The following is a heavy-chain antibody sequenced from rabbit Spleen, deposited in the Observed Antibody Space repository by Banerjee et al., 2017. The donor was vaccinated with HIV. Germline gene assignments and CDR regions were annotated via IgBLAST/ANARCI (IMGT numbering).Heavy chain of an antibody. D-gene: IGHD8-1*01. Sequence: QSLEESGGGLVKPGGTLTLTCKASGFDFSVYGLSWVRQAPGKGLEWIGYIDPIFGRKYYASWVNGRFTISSHNAQNTLYLQLNSLTAADTATYFCVRDGAGGSYFALWGQGTLVTVS. CDR2: IDPIFGRK. J-gene: IGHJ4*01. V-gene: IGHV1S43*01. CDR1: GFDFSVYGL. CDR3: VRDGAGGSYFAL.